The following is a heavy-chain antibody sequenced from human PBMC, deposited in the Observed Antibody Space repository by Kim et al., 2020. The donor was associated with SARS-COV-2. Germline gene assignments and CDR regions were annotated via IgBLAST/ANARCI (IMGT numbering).Heavy chain of an antibody. Sequence: SPSFQGHVTISADKSISTAYLQWSSLKASDTAMYYCARHARGTVVTRIDYWGQGTLVTVSS. CDR3: ARHARGTVVTRIDY. D-gene: IGHD2-21*02. J-gene: IGHJ4*02. V-gene: IGHV5-10-1*01.